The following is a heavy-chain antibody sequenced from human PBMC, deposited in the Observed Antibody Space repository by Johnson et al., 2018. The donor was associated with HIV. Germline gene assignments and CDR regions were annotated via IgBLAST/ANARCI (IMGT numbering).Heavy chain of an antibody. CDR1: GFTFSSYA. D-gene: IGHD6-6*01. CDR3: ARDRHSSSFDAFDI. V-gene: IGHV3-30*14. J-gene: IGHJ3*02. Sequence: QVQLVESGGGVVRPGGSLRLSCAASGFTFSSYAMHWVRQAPAKGLEWVAVISYDGSDKDYADSVKGRFTISRDNAKNTLYLQMNSLRAEDTAVYYCARDRHSSSFDAFDIWGQGTMVTVSS. CDR2: ISYDGSDK.